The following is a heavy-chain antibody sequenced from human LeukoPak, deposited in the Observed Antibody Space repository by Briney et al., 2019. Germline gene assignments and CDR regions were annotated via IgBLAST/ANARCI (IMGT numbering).Heavy chain of an antibody. Sequence: GGSLRLSCVASGFTFSSYWMHWVRQAPGKGLVWVSRINSDGSSTSYADSVKGRFTISRDNAKNTLYLQMNSLRAEDTAVYYCAREPYGDYDAFDIWGQGTMVTVSS. CDR2: INSDGSST. V-gene: IGHV3-74*01. D-gene: IGHD4-17*01. J-gene: IGHJ3*02. CDR3: AREPYGDYDAFDI. CDR1: GFTFSSYW.